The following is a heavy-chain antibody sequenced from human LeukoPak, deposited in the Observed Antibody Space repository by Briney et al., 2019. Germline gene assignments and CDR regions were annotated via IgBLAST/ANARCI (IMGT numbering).Heavy chain of an antibody. Sequence: PSETLSLTCAVYGGSFSGYYWSWIRQPPGKGLEWIGEINRSGSTYYNPSLKSRVTISVDTSKNQFSLKLSSVTAADTAIYYCARCISSRYTSTWYWFDPWGQGTLVTVSS. V-gene: IGHV4-34*01. CDR3: ARCISSRYTSTWYWFDP. CDR1: GGSFSGYY. D-gene: IGHD6-13*01. CDR2: INRSGST. J-gene: IGHJ5*02.